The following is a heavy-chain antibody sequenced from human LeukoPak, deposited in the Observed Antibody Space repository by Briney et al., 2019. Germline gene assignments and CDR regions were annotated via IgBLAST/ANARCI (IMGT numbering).Heavy chain of an antibody. CDR2: ISSSGSTI. CDR1: GFTFSSYE. Sequence: GGSLRLSCAASGFTFSSYEMNWVRQAPGKGLEWVSYISSSGSTIYYADSVKGRFTISRDNAKNSLYLQMNSLRAEDTAVYYCARGCSSTSCYFAPFYYYGMDVWGQGTTVTVSS. D-gene: IGHD2-2*01. V-gene: IGHV3-48*03. CDR3: ARGCSSTSCYFAPFYYYGMDV. J-gene: IGHJ6*02.